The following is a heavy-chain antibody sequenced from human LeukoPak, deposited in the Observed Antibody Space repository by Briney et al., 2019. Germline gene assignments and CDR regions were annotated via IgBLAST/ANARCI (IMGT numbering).Heavy chain of an antibody. CDR2: ISSSSYYI. J-gene: IGHJ4*02. CDR3: ARVTGGSSWYGAADY. D-gene: IGHD6-13*01. CDR1: AFTFSTHT. V-gene: IGHV3-21*01. Sequence: GGSLRLSCAASAFTFSTHTMNWFRQAPGEGLEWVSSISSSSYYIHYADSVKGRFTISRDNAKNSLSLQMNRLRAEDTAMYYCARVTGGSSWYGAADYWGQGTLVTVSS.